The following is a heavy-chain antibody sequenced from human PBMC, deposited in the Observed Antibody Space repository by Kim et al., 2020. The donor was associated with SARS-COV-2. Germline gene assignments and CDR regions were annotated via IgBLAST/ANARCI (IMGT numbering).Heavy chain of an antibody. CDR3: AKDIQSGSYYDAFDI. J-gene: IGHJ3*02. D-gene: IGHD1-26*01. Sequence: GGSLRLSCAASGFTFDDYAMHWVRQAPGKGLEWVSGISWNSGSIGYADSVKGRFTISRDNAKNSLYLQMNSLRAEDTALYYCAKDIQSGSYYDAFDIWGQGTMVTVSS. CDR2: ISWNSGSI. CDR1: GFTFDDYA. V-gene: IGHV3-9*01.